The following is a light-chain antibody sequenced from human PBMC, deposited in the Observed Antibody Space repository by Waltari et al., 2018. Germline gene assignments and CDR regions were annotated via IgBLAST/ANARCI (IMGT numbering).Light chain of an antibody. CDR2: KAS. CDR1: QSISSW. J-gene: IGKJ1*01. V-gene: IGKV1-5*03. CDR3: QQYNSSPE. Sequence: DIQMTQPPSTLSASVGDRVTITCRASQSISSWLAWYQQKPGKAPKLLIYKASSLESGVPSRFSGSGSGTEFTLTISSLQPDDFATYYCQQYNSSPEFGQGTKVEIK.